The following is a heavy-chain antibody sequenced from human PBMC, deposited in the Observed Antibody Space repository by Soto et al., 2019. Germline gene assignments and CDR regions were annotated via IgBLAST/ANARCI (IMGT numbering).Heavy chain of an antibody. CDR2: LNAGNGNT. V-gene: IGHV1-3*01. CDR3: ARGPPSGYCSSTSCPYYFDY. D-gene: IGHD2-2*03. Sequence: ASVKVSCNASGYTFTSYAMHWVRPAPGQRLEWMGWLNAGNGNTKYSQKFQGRVTITRDTSASTAYMELSSLRSEDTAVYYCARGPPSGYCSSTSCPYYFDYWGQGTLVTFSS. CDR1: GYTFTSYA. J-gene: IGHJ4*02.